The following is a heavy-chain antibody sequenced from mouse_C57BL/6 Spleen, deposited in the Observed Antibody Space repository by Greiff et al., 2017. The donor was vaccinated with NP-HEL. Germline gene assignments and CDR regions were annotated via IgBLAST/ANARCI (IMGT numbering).Heavy chain of an antibody. CDR1: GGQGRKCW. CDR2: IRFKADNYAT. D-gene: IGHD1-1*01. J-gene: IGHJ3*01. V-gene: IGHV6-3*01. Sequence: EVMLVESGVFLPQRGGSMKLYCVAVGGQGRKCWLVVGRGGPEKGLEWVAQIRFKADNYATHYAESVKVRFTISRDDSKSSVYLQMNNLRAEDTGIYYCTEDYGSSGGWGQGTLVTVSA. CDR3: TEDYGSSGG.